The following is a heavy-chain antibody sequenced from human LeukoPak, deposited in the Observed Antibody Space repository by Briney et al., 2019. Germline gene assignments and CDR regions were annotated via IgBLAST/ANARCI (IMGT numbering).Heavy chain of an antibody. CDR3: AKDRIAVAGYYFDY. D-gene: IGHD6-19*01. Sequence: GGSLRLSCAASGFTFTNYAMSWVRQAPGKGLEWVSAISGGGDSTYYADSVKGRFTIPRDNSKNTLYLQMNSLRGEDTAVYYCAKDRIAVAGYYFDYWGQGTVVTVSS. CDR1: GFTFTNYA. J-gene: IGHJ4*02. CDR2: ISGGGDST. V-gene: IGHV3-23*01.